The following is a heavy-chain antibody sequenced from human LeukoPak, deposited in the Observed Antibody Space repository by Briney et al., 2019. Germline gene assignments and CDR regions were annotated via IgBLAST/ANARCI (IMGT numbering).Heavy chain of an antibody. D-gene: IGHD1-1*01. CDR3: AAVATTSRYYYYYGMDV. Sequence: GASVKVSCKASGYTFTSYDINWVRQATGQGLEWMGWMNPNSGNTGYAQKFQGRVTITRNTSISTAYMELSSLRSEDTAVYYCAAVATTSRYYYYYGMDVWGQGTTVTVSS. V-gene: IGHV1-8*03. CDR2: MNPNSGNT. CDR1: GYTFTSYD. J-gene: IGHJ6*02.